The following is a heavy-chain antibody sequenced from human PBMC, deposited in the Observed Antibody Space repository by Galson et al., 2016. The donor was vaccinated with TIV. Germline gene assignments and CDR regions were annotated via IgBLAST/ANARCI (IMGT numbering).Heavy chain of an antibody. V-gene: IGHV5-51*03. CDR3: ASLGDSSGSHLTDAFDY. J-gene: IGHJ4*02. CDR1: GYRFTTNW. CDR2: IFPGDSET. Sequence: QSGAEVKKPGESLKISCKTSGYRFTTNWIAWVRQVPGKGLEWMGIIFPGDSETRYSPSFQGQVTISVDKSFSTAYLQWSYLKTSDSAMYYCASLGDSSGSHLTDAFDYWGQGALVTVSS. D-gene: IGHD3-22*01.